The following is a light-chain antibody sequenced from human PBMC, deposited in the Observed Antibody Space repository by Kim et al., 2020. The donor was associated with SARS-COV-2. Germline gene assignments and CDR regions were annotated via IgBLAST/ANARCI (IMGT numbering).Light chain of an antibody. V-gene: IGKV3-15*01. Sequence: ETVMTQSPATLSVSPGERATLSCRASQSVNSNLAWYQQKPGQAPRLLIYGASTRATGIPARFSGGGSGTEFTLTISSLQSEDFAVYYCQQYSSWPLTFGGGTKVDIK. CDR2: GAS. CDR3: QQYSSWPLT. J-gene: IGKJ4*01. CDR1: QSVNSN.